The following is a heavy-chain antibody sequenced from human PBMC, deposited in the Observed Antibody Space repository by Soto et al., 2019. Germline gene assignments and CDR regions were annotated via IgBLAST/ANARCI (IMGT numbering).Heavy chain of an antibody. V-gene: IGHV1-3*01. CDR2: INAGNGNT. Sequence: ASVKVSCKASGYTFTSYAMHWVRQAPGQRLEWMGWINAGNGNTKYSQKFQGRVTINPDTSKNQFSLQLNSVTPEDTAVYYCARGALRGNYGMDVWGQGTTVTVSS. J-gene: IGHJ6*02. CDR3: ARGALRGNYGMDV. D-gene: IGHD3-10*01. CDR1: GYTFTSYA.